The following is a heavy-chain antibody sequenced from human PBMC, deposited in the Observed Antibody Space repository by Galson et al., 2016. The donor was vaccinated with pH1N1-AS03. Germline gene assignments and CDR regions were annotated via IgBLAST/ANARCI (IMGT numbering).Heavy chain of an antibody. CDR2: ISGADLST. V-gene: IGHV3-23*01. Sequence: SLRLSCAASGFTFSTYAMSWVRQAPGKGLEWVSSISGADLSTYYADSVKGRCTVSRDNSKNTLYLQMNGLRAEDTAIYYCANPRASGTTMVTRLDYWGQGILVTVSS. CDR1: GFTFSTYA. J-gene: IGHJ4*02. D-gene: IGHD5-18*01. CDR3: ANPRASGTTMVTRLDY.